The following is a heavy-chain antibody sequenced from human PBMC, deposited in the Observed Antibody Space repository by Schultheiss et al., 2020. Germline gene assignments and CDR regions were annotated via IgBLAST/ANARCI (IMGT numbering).Heavy chain of an antibody. CDR1: GLRVSSNC. Sequence: GASLRLSCAASGLRVSSNCMNWVRQAPGKGLDCVSILYSACSTYHADSVKGRFTISRDNAKNSLYLQMNSLRDENTAVYYCARDGVYCSGGSCYSDTLYYYYGMDFSCQWTT. V-gene: IGHV3-53*01. CDR2: LYSACST. D-gene: IGHD2-15*01. J-gene: IGHJ6*02. CDR3: ARDGVYCSGGSCYSDTLYYYYGMDF.